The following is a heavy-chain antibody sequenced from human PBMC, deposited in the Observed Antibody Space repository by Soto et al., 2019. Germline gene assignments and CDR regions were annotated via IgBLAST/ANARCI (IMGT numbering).Heavy chain of an antibody. V-gene: IGHV3-7*05. D-gene: IGHD2-8*01. CDR1: GFTFNSYW. CDR2: IKEDGSGK. Sequence: EVQLVESGGGLVQPGGSLRLSCAASGFTFNSYWMSWVRQAPGKGLEWVANIKEDGSGKYYVDSVKGRFTISRDNAKNSLYLQMNSLRAEDTAVYHCARDLNEGYGMDVWGQGTTVTVSS. CDR3: ARDLNEGYGMDV. J-gene: IGHJ6*02.